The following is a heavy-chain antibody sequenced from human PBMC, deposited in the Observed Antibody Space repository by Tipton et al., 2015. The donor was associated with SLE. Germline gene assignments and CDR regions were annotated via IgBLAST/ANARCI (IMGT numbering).Heavy chain of an antibody. V-gene: IGHV4-59*01. CDR2: VYYSGNT. D-gene: IGHD1/OR15-1a*01. CDR1: GGSTTRFY. Sequence: TLSLTCSVSGGSTTRFYWSWIRQSPGKTMEWIGYVYYSGNTNYNPSLKSRVTISMDTSKNQVSLRLNSVTAADTAVYYCTRLNGLEHENWGQGTLVTVSS. J-gene: IGHJ4*02. CDR3: TRLNGLEHEN.